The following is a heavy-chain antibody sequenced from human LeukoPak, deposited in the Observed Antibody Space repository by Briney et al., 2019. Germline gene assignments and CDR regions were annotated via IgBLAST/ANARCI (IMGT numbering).Heavy chain of an antibody. D-gene: IGHD3-22*01. Sequence: ASVKVSCKASGYTFTSYYMHWVRQAPGQGLEWMGIINPSGGSTSYAQKFQGRVTMTRDMSTSTVYMELSSLRSEDTAVYYCARDGKYYYDSSGYYSYYYMDVWGKGTTVTVSS. CDR1: GYTFTSYY. V-gene: IGHV1-46*01. CDR3: ARDGKYYYDSSGYYSYYYMDV. CDR2: INPSGGST. J-gene: IGHJ6*03.